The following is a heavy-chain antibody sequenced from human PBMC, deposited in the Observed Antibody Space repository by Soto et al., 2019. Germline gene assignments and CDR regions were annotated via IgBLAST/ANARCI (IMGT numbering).Heavy chain of an antibody. CDR1: GFAFSTYS. CDR3: ARELAELGTSPSVDFDY. D-gene: IGHD2-2*01. CDR2: ISSSSSYK. V-gene: IGHV3-21*01. J-gene: IGHJ4*02. Sequence: GGSLRLSCAASGFAFSTYSMNWVRQAPGEALEWVSSISSSSSYKYYADSMRGRFTISRDNAKSSLYLQMDSLRAEDTAVYYCARELAELGTSPSVDFDYWGQGTLVTVSS.